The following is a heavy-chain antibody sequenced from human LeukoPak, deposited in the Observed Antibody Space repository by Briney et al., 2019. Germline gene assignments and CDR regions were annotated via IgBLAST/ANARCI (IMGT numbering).Heavy chain of an antibody. CDR3: AKGNGDYVRWYYFDY. CDR2: ISGSGGST. D-gene: IGHD4-17*01. CDR1: GFTFSSYA. J-gene: IGHJ4*02. V-gene: IGHV3-23*01. Sequence: PEGSLRLSCAASGFTFSSYAMSWVRQAPGKGLEWVSAISGSGGSTYYADSVKGRFTISRDNSKNTLYLQMNSLRAEDTAVYYCAKGNGDYVRWYYFDYWGQGTLVTVSS.